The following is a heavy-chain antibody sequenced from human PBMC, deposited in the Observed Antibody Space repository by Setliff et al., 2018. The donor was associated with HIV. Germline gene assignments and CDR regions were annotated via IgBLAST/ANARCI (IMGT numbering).Heavy chain of an antibody. CDR2: ININTGNP. V-gene: IGHV7-4-1*02. CDR1: GYSFSNYA. Sequence: ASVKVSCKASGYSFSNYAMNWVRQAPGQGLEWMGWININTGNPTYAQGFTGRFVFSLDTSVSTAYLQTSSLKAEDTAVYYCARDYRTTDILSSGYMDVWGKGTTVTVSS. D-gene: IGHD3-9*01. CDR3: ARDYRTTDILSSGYMDV. J-gene: IGHJ6*03.